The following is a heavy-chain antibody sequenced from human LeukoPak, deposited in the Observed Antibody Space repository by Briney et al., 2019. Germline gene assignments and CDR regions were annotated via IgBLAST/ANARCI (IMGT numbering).Heavy chain of an antibody. V-gene: IGHV4-30-2*01. CDR1: GGSISSGGYY. CDR2: INHSGST. Sequence: SQTLSLTCTVSGGSISSGGYYWSWIRQPPGKGLEWIGEINHSGSTNYNPSLKSRVTISVDTSKNQFSLKLSSVTAADTAVYYCARGRSIAAAGLFGYWGQGTLVTVSS. J-gene: IGHJ4*02. CDR3: ARGRSIAAAGLFGY. D-gene: IGHD6-13*01.